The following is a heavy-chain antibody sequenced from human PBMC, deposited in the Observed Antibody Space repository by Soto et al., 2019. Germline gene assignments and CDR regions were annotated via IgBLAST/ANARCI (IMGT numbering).Heavy chain of an antibody. V-gene: IGHV3-30*18. Sequence: QVQLVESGGGVVQPGRSLRLSCAASGFTFSSYAMHWVRQAPGKGLEWVAVISYDGSNEYFADSVKGRFTISRDNSKSTLYLQMNSLTADDTAVYYCAKDSDPRTTQLLVHQYGMDVWGQGNTVTVSS. J-gene: IGHJ6*02. CDR2: ISYDGSNE. D-gene: IGHD2-21*02. CDR1: GFTFSSYA. CDR3: AKDSDPRTTQLLVHQYGMDV.